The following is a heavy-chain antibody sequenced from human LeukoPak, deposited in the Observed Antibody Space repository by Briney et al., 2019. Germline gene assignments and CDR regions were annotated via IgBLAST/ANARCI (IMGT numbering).Heavy chain of an antibody. Sequence: PGRSLRLSCTVSGFTFGDYAMSWVRQAPGKGLEWVGFIRSKAYGGTTENAASVKGRFTISRDDSKSIAYLQMDSLKTEDTAVYYCTRWGTVTTESYYYYGFDVWGQGTLVTVSS. J-gene: IGHJ6*02. CDR2: IRSKAYGGTT. D-gene: IGHD4-17*01. CDR3: TRWGTVTTESYYYYGFDV. V-gene: IGHV3-49*04. CDR1: GFTFGDYA.